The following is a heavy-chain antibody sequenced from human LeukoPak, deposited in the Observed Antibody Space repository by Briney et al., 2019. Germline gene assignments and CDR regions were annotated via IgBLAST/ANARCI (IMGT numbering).Heavy chain of an antibody. D-gene: IGHD2-15*01. CDR3: LKGCSYTGCYTSEY. CDR2: ISGSGDST. Sequence: RGSLRLSSAASGFIFNNYAMSWVRQAPGKGLEWVSTISGSGDSTHYADSVKGRFTISRANPKNTLYMQMNSLRVQDTAVYYCLKGCSYTGCYTSEYWGQGTLVTVCS. J-gene: IGHJ4*02. CDR1: GFIFNNYA. V-gene: IGHV3-23*01.